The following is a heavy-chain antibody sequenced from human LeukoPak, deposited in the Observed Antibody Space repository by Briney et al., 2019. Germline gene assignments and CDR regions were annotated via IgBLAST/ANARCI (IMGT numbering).Heavy chain of an antibody. V-gene: IGHV3-30*03. D-gene: IGHD5-18*01. J-gene: IGHJ5*02. CDR2: ISYDGNNK. CDR3: ARERDTAMVDTYNWFDP. Sequence: GRSLRLSCAASGFTFSSYDMHWVRQAPGKGLEWVAIISYDGNNKYYADSVKGRFTISRDNSKNTLYLQMNSLRAEDTAVYYCARERDTAMVDTYNWFDPWGQGTLVTVSS. CDR1: GFTFSSYD.